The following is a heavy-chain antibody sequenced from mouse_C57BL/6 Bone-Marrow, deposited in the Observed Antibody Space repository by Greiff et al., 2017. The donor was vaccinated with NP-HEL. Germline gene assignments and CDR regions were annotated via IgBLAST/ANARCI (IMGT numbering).Heavy chain of an antibody. V-gene: IGHV1-50*01. Sequence: QVQLQQPGAELVKPGASVKLSCKASGYTFTSYWMQWVKQRPGHGLEWIGEIDPSDSYTNYNQKFKGKATLTVDTSSSTAYMKLSSMTSEDSAVYYCARFTTVVAFDYWGQGTTLTVSS. J-gene: IGHJ2*01. D-gene: IGHD1-1*01. CDR1: GYTFTSYW. CDR3: ARFTTVVAFDY. CDR2: IDPSDSYT.